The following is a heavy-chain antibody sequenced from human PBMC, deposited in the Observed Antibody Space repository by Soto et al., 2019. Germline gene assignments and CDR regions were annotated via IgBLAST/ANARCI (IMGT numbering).Heavy chain of an antibody. J-gene: IGHJ6*02. CDR3: ASRVDTAMVGGNTFYYYYGMDV. CDR2: IDPSDFYT. CDR1: GYDFSTYW. V-gene: IGHV5-10-1*01. Sequence: PGESLKISCQASGYDFSTYWISWVRQMPGKGLEWMGRIDPSDFYTNYSPSFQGHVTISADKSISTAYLQWSSLKASDTAMYYCASRVDTAMVGGNTFYYYYGMDVWGQGTTVTVSS. D-gene: IGHD5-18*01.